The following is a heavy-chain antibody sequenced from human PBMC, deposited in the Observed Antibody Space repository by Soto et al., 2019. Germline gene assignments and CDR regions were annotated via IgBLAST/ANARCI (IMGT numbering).Heavy chain of an antibody. CDR2: IGAARDP. D-gene: IGHD2-2*02. Sequence: GSLRLSCATSGFTFSNFDMHWVRQVPGKGLEWFSAIGAARDPYYLGSVKCRFTISRENAKNSVYLQMNDLRAGDSAVYYCASAYTGLLPRRAYYYYAMLVWCPGTTVTVFS. CDR3: ASAYTGLLPRRAYYYYAMLV. CDR1: GFTFSNFD. V-gene: IGHV3-13*05. J-gene: IGHJ6*02.